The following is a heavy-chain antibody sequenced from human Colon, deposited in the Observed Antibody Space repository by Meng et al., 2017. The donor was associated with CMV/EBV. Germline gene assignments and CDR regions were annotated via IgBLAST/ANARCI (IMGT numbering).Heavy chain of an antibody. V-gene: IGHV1-69*16. CDR3: ARRVSTLGGIINIGGLGFDS. Sequence: SVKVSCKGSGYTFSAQPINWVRQAPGQGLEWLGGFIPVLNKPKYGTQVQSRLTITTDESTGTAYMELISLRSEDTAMYYCARRVSTLGGIINIGGLGFDSWGQGTLVTVSS. CDR2: FIPVLNKP. D-gene: IGHD3-16*01. J-gene: IGHJ5*01. CDR1: GYTFSAQP.